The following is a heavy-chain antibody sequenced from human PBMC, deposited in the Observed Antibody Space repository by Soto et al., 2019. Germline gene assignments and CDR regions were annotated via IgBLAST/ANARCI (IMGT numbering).Heavy chain of an antibody. D-gene: IGHD4-17*01. V-gene: IGHV4-31*03. J-gene: IGHJ6*02. Sequence: PSETLSLTCTVSGDSASSGGYYWTWIRQHPGKGLEGIGNIHYSGSTYYTPSLKSRLTISVDTSNNQFSLKLSSVTAADTAVYYGARALYMTTVTTGGYYYYPLDVWGQGTTVTVSS. CDR2: IHYSGST. CDR1: GDSASSGGYY. CDR3: ARALYMTTVTTGGYYYYPLDV.